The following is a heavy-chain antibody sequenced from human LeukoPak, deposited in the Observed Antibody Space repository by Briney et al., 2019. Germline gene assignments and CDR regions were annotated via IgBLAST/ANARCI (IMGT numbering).Heavy chain of an antibody. CDR3: ARAGPQLWYYDFWSRPPPGYYNYGMDV. V-gene: IGHV4-4*02. CDR1: GGSISSSNW. J-gene: IGHJ6*02. Sequence: SETLSLTCAVSGGSISSSNWWRWVRQPPGKGLEWIGEIYHSGSTNYNPSLKSRVTISVNTSKNQFSLKLSSVTAADTAVYYCARAGPQLWYYDFWSRPPPGYYNYGMDVWGQGTTVTVSS. CDR2: IYHSGST. D-gene: IGHD3-3*01.